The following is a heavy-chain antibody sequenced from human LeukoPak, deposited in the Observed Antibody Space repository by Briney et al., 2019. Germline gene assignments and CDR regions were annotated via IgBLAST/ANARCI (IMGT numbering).Heavy chain of an antibody. D-gene: IGHD3-16*01. V-gene: IGHV3-23*01. CDR2: ISESGGST. CDR1: GFTFSSYA. J-gene: IGHJ4*02. Sequence: GGSLRLSSAASGFTFSSYAMNWVRQAPGKGLEWVSVISESGGSTYYADSVKGRFTISRDNSKNTLYLQMNSLRAEDTAVYFCAKEMNSYADDEEGCYFDYWGQGTLVTVSS. CDR3: AKEMNSYADDEEGCYFDY.